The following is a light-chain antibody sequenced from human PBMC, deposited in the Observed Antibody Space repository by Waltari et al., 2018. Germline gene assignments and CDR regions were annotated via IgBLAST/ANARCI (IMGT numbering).Light chain of an antibody. CDR3: QQYNDWAPLT. Sequence: VMTQSPATLSLSPGEIATLSCRASQRVSSFLAWYQQQPGQAPRLLIYGASTRAPGIPARFSGSGSGTEFTLTISSLQSEDFAVYYCQQYNDWAPLTFGGGTKVEIK. CDR2: GAS. V-gene: IGKV3-15*01. CDR1: QRVSSF. J-gene: IGKJ4*01.